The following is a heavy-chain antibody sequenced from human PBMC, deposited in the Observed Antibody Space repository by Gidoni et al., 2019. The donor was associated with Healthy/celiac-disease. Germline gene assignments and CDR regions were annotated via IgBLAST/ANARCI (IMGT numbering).Heavy chain of an antibody. CDR3: ARAPPAYYYDSSGDAFDI. D-gene: IGHD3-22*01. CDR1: GGSISSYY. V-gene: IGHV4-59*08. CDR2: IYYSGST. Sequence: QVQLQETGPGLVKPSETLSLTCTVSGGSISSYYWSWIRQPPGKGLEWIGYIYYSGSTNYNPSLKSRVTISVDTSKNQFSLKLSSVTAADTAVYYCARAPPAYYYDSSGDAFDIWGQGTMVTVSS. J-gene: IGHJ3*02.